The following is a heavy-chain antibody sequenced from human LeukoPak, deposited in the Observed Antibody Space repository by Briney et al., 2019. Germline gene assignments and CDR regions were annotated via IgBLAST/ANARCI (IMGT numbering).Heavy chain of an antibody. CDR3: AIASELGEWFGELIHI. CDR2: IIPCLDTT. V-gene: IGHV1-69*08. Sequence: SVKLSCKASGASFSSFPISWTRHAPGQGLELLGRIIPCLDTTNYAYTYKGRVQITANKYTSTAYLEVGSLRSEATAVYYCAIASELGEWFGELIHIWGQGTTVTVSS. J-gene: IGHJ6*02. D-gene: IGHD3-10*01. CDR1: GASFSSFP.